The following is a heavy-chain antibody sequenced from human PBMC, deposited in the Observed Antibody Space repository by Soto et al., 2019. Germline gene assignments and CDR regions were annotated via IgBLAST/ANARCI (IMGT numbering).Heavy chain of an antibody. Sequence: SETLSLTCAVYGGSFSGYYWSWIRQPPGKGLEWIGEINHSGSTNYNPSLKSRVTISVDTSKNQFSLKLSSVTAADTAVYYCARVEALNIVVVPAASNWFDPWGQGTLVTVSS. V-gene: IGHV4-34*01. CDR3: ARVEALNIVVVPAASNWFDP. CDR2: INHSGST. D-gene: IGHD2-2*01. CDR1: GGSFSGYY. J-gene: IGHJ5*02.